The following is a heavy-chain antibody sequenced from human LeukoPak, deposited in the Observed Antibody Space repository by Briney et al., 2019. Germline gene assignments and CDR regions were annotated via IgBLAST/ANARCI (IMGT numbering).Heavy chain of an antibody. Sequence: SETLSLTCAVYGGSFSGYYWSWIRQPPGKGLEWIGEINHSGSTNYNPSLKSRVTISVDTSKNQFSLKLSSVTAADTAVYYCARPQGGYCTNGVCYRYAFDIWGQGTMVTVSS. D-gene: IGHD2-8*01. CDR2: INHSGST. CDR3: ARPQGGYCTNGVCYRYAFDI. J-gene: IGHJ3*02. V-gene: IGHV4-34*01. CDR1: GGSFSGYY.